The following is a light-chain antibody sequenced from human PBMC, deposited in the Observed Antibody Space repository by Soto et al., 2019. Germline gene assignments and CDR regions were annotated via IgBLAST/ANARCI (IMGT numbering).Light chain of an antibody. CDR3: QHRSIWTVS. Sequence: EIVLTQSPDTLSLSPGERAALSCRASQSVSSYLAWYQQKPGQAPRLLIYDASNRATGIPARFSVSGSGTDCTLTISRLQNEDFAVYYCQHRSIWTVSFGQGTRLEI. CDR1: QSVSSY. V-gene: IGKV3-11*01. J-gene: IGKJ5*01. CDR2: DAS.